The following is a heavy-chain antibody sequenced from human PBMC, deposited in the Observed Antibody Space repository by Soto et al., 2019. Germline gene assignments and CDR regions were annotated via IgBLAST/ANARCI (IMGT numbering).Heavy chain of an antibody. V-gene: IGHV3-48*01. D-gene: IGHD2-2*01. J-gene: IGHJ6*03. CDR3: ARVPAAIMHYYYYYMDV. CDR2: ISSSSSTI. Sequence: GGSLRLSCAASGFTFSSYSMNWVRQAPGKGLEWVSYISSSSSTIYYADSVKGRFTISRDNAKNSLYLQMNSLRAEDTAVYYCARVPAAIMHYYYYYMDVWGKGTTVTVSS. CDR1: GFTFSSYS.